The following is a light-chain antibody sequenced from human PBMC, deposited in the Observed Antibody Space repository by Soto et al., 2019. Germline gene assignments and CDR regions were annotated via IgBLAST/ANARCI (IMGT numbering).Light chain of an antibody. Sequence: EIVLTQFPGTLSLSPGERATLSCRASKSVSSSYSAWFQQKPGQAPRLLIYGASSRATGIPDRFSGRGSGTDFTLTISRLEPEDFAVYYCQHYGNSPTFGQGAKLEIK. CDR1: KSVSSSY. J-gene: IGKJ2*01. CDR2: GAS. CDR3: QHYGNSPT. V-gene: IGKV3-20*01.